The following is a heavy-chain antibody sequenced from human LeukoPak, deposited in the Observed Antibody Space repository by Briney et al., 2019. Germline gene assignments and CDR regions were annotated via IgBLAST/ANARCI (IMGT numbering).Heavy chain of an antibody. CDR3: VGGMGKYNWFDP. J-gene: IGHJ5*02. CDR1: GYTFTGYY. V-gene: IGHV1-2*02. Sequence: ASVKVSCKASGYTFTGYYMHWVRQAPGQGLEWMGWINPNSGGTSYAQKFQGRVTMTRDMSTSTVYMELSSLRSEDTAVYYCVGGMGKYNWFDPWGQGTLVTVSS. D-gene: IGHD1-26*01. CDR2: INPNSGGT.